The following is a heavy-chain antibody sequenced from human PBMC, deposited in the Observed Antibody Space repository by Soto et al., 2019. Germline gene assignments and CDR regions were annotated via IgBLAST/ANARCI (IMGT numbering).Heavy chain of an antibody. Sequence: ASVQVSCQASGYSFTSYGCSWVRQAPGQGLEWMGWISAYNGNTNYAQKLQDRVTMTTDKSTSTAYMEQRSLRSDDTAVYYCARIDADHGYYWEFDYWGQGTMVTVSS. D-gene: IGHD4-17*01. V-gene: IGHV1-18*04. CDR3: ARIDADHGYYWEFDY. J-gene: IGHJ4*02. CDR1: GYSFTSYG. CDR2: ISAYNGNT.